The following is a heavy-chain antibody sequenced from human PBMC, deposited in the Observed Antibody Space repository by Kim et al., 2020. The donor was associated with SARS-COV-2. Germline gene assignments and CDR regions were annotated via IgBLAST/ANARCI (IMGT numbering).Heavy chain of an antibody. CDR1: GYTFTSYD. J-gene: IGHJ4*02. CDR2: MNPNSGNT. CDR3: ARGNGWELHTPPDY. D-gene: IGHD1-26*01. Sequence: ASVKVSCKASGYTFTSYDINWVRQATGQGLEWMGWMNPNSGNTGYAQKFQGRVTMTRNTSISTAYMELSSLRSENTAVYYCARGNGWELHTPPDYWGQGTLVTVSS. V-gene: IGHV1-8*01.